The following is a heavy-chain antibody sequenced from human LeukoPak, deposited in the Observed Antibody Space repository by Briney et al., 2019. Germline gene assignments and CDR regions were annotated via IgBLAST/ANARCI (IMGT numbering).Heavy chain of an antibody. CDR2: INYSGST. CDR3: ARVQYSSPSRDY. V-gene: IGHV4-34*01. J-gene: IGHJ4*02. D-gene: IGHD6-6*01. CDR1: GGSFGVYY. Sequence: PSETLSLTCAVYGGSFGVYYWSWVRQPPGKGLEWIGEINYSGSTNYNPSLKSRVTISVDTSKNQFSLKLSSVTAADTAVYYCARVQYSSPSRDYWGQGTLVTVSS.